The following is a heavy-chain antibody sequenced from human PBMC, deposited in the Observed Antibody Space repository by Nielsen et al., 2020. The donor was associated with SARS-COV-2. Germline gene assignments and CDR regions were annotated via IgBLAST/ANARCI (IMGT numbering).Heavy chain of an antibody. J-gene: IGHJ4*02. Sequence: GGSLRLSCAASGFTFSSYGMHWVRQAPGKGLEWVAVIWYDGSNKYYADSVKGRFTISRDNSKNTLYLQMNSLRAEDTAVYYCARDLQVVASDDYWGQGTLVTVSS. CDR2: IWYDGSNK. CDR1: GFTFSSYG. D-gene: IGHD2-15*01. V-gene: IGHV3-33*01. CDR3: ARDLQVVASDDY.